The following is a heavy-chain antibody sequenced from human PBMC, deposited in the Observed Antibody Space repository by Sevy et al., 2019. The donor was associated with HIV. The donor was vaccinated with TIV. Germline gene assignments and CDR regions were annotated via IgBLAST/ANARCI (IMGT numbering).Heavy chain of an antibody. CDR1: GYSFTSYW. CDR2: IYPGDSDT. CDR3: ARLPGEVRGAMRWIDY. V-gene: IGHV5-51*01. J-gene: IGHJ4*02. D-gene: IGHD3-10*01. Sequence: GESLKISCKGSGYSFTSYWIGWVRQMPGKGLEWMGIIYPGDSDTRYSPSFQGQVTISADKSISTAYLQRSSLKASDTAMYYCARLPGEVRGAMRWIDYWGQGTLVTVSS.